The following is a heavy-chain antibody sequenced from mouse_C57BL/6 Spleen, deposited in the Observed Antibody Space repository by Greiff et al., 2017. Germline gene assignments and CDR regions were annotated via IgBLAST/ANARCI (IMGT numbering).Heavy chain of an antibody. V-gene: IGHV1-69*01. CDR2: IDPSDSYT. CDR1: GYTFTSYW. J-gene: IGHJ3*01. Sequence: QVQLQQPGAELVMPGASVKLSCKASGYTFTSYWMHWVKQRPGQGLEWIGEIDPSDSYTTYNQKFKGKSTLTVDKSSSTAYMQLSSLTSEDSAVYYCARGGLRGFAYWGQGTLVTVSA. D-gene: IGHD2-4*01. CDR3: ARGGLRGFAY.